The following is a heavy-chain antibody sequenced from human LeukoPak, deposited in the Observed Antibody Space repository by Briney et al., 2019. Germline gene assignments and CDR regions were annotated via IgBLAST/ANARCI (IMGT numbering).Heavy chain of an antibody. CDR3: ARQLGATSRDY. J-gene: IGHJ4*02. Sequence: ASVKVSCKASGYTFTGYYMHWVRQAPGQGLEWTGWIIPNSGGTSYAQKFQGRVTMTRDTSISTAYMELSRLTSDDTAVYYCARQLGATSRDYWGQGTLVTVSS. CDR2: IIPNSGGT. V-gene: IGHV1-2*02. CDR1: GYTFTGYY. D-gene: IGHD1-26*01.